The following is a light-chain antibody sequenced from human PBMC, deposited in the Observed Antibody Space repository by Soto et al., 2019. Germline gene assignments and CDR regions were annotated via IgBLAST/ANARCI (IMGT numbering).Light chain of an antibody. CDR2: SAS. CDR1: QSISSN. J-gene: IGKJ5*01. Sequence: EIVMTQSPATLSVSPGERATLSCRASQSISSNLAWYQQKPGQAPRVLIYSASTRATGIPARFSGSGSGTEFTLTISSLQSEDFAVYYCQQYNNLPPITFGQGTRLEI. V-gene: IGKV3-15*01. CDR3: QQYNNLPPIT.